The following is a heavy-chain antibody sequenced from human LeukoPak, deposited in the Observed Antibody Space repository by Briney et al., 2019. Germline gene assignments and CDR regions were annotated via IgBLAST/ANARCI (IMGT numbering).Heavy chain of an antibody. J-gene: IGHJ5*02. D-gene: IGHD5-18*01. CDR2: IYYSGST. V-gene: IGHV4-59*01. CDR1: GGSISSYY. CDR3: ARIPQRYGQWWFDP. Sequence: PSETLLTCTVSGGSISSYYWSWLRQPPGKGLEWIGYIYYSGSTNYNPSLKSRVTISVDTSKNQFSLKLSSVTAADTAVYYCARIPQRYGQWWFDPWGQGTLVTVSS.